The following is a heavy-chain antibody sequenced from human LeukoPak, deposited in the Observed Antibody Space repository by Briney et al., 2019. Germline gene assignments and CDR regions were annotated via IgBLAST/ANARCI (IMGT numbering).Heavy chain of an antibody. CDR1: GFTFSDYY. Sequence: PGGSLRLSCAASGFTFSDYYMSWIRQAPGKGLEWVSYISSSGSTIYYADSVKGRFTISRDNAKNSLYLQMNSLRAEDTAVYYCARLWAGYSSSWYGNMDVWGKGTTVTISS. CDR3: ARLWAGYSSSWYGNMDV. D-gene: IGHD6-13*01. CDR2: ISSSGSTI. V-gene: IGHV3-11*01. J-gene: IGHJ6*03.